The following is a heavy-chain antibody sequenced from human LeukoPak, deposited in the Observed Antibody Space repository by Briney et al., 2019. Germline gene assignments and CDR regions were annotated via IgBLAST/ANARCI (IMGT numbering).Heavy chain of an antibody. J-gene: IGHJ4*02. CDR2: ISGSGGST. D-gene: IGHD1-26*01. V-gene: IGHV3-23*01. Sequence: PGGSLRLSCAASGFTFSSYAMSWVRQAPGKGLEWVSAISGSGGSTYYADSVKGRFTISRDNSKHTLYLQMNSLRAEDTAVYYCAKSSGYSGSYSADYWGQGTLVTVSS. CDR1: GFTFSSYA. CDR3: AKSSGYSGSYSADY.